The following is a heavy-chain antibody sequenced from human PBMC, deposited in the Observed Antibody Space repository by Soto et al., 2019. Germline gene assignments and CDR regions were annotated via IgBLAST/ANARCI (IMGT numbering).Heavy chain of an antibody. D-gene: IGHD2-2*01. CDR1: GFTLNKYA. CDR3: AKDRSSTSCYAFDY. CDR2: VSASGGSP. V-gene: IGHV3-23*01. J-gene: IGHJ4*02. Sequence: VHLLESGGGLVQPGGSLRLSCVASGFTLNKYAMSWVRQAPGKGLEWVSAVSASGGSPYYADSVKGRFTISRDNSRNTLYLQMNSLRAEDTAVYYCAKDRSSTSCYAFDYWGQGTLVIVSS.